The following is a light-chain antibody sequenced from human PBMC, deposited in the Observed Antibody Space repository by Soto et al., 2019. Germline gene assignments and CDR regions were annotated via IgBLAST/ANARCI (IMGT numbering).Light chain of an antibody. CDR2: GAS. CDR1: QSVSSN. V-gene: IGKV3-15*01. CDR3: QQYGSSPRT. Sequence: EIVMTQSPATLSVSPGERATLYFMASQSVSSNLAWYQQKPGQAPRLLIYGASTRATGIPARFSGSGSGADFTLTISRLEPEDFAVYYCQQYGSSPRTCGQGTKGDNK. J-gene: IGKJ1*01.